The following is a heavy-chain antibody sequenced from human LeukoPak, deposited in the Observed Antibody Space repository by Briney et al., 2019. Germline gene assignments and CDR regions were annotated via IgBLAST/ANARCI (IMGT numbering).Heavy chain of an antibody. CDR1: TFTFSSYG. J-gene: IGHJ3*02. CDR3: AKDGYCSAGSCFSANDAFDI. V-gene: IGHV3-23*01. D-gene: IGHD2-15*01. CDR2: ISGSSGST. Sequence: PGGPLTLSCGASTFTFSSYGISGVPQAPGKGLEWVSPISGSSGSTYYAEYVKGRFKISRDNSKNSLYLQMISLIAEDTAVYYCAKDGYCSAGSCFSANDAFDIWGQGTMVIVSS.